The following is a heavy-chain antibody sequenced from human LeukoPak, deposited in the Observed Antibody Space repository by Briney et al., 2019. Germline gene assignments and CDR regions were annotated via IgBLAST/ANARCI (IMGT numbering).Heavy chain of an antibody. Sequence: GGSLRLSCAASGFTVDSNYLSWVRKAPGKGLEWVSTIYTGGNTYYAASAKGRFTISRDFSKNTVFLHMNSLRAEDTAMYYCARGDDSGYYDYFDYWGQGALVTVSS. D-gene: IGHD3-22*01. J-gene: IGHJ4*02. CDR2: IYTGGNT. CDR1: GFTVDSNY. V-gene: IGHV3-53*01. CDR3: ARGDDSGYYDYFDY.